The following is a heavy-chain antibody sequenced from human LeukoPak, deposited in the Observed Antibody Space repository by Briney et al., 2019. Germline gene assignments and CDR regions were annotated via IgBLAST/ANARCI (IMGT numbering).Heavy chain of an antibody. J-gene: IGHJ4*02. CDR1: GLTFRNYA. Sequence: QPGGSLRLSCAASGLTFRNYATSWVRQAPGKGLEWVSVICANDGNTYYADAVKGRFTISRDNSKDTSYLQMDSLRAEDTAVYYCAKGSGSSCYSPCDYWGQGILVTVSS. V-gene: IGHV3-23*01. CDR3: AKGSGSSCYSPCDY. CDR2: ICANDGNT. D-gene: IGHD2-15*01.